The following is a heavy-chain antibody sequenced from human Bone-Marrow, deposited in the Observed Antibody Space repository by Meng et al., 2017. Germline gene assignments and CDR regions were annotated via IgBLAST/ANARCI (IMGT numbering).Heavy chain of an antibody. V-gene: IGHV7-4-1*02. CDR1: GYTFFTHA. Sequence: QVQLVQSGSELKKPGASVKVSCKTSGYTFFTHAMNWLRQAPGQRPEWLGWINTNTGTPEYAPAFTGRLVFSLDTSVSTAYLEISSLKPEDTAVYYCARGGMMATISDFDYWGQGTLVTVSS. J-gene: IGHJ4*02. D-gene: IGHD5-24*01. CDR2: INTNTGTP. CDR3: ARGGMMATISDFDY.